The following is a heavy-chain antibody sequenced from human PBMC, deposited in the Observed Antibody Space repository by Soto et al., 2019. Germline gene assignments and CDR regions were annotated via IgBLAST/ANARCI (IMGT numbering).Heavy chain of an antibody. D-gene: IGHD5-12*01. Sequence: ASGKVCCDASGYTFTLYYIHWVRQAPGQGLEWMGIINPNGGITTYAQKFRAGFTMARDTSTSTAYMELSSLRSEDTAVYYCARDCGYDYSLDYWGQVTLVTVS. V-gene: IGHV1-46*01. CDR3: ARDCGYDYSLDY. CDR1: GYTFTLYY. J-gene: IGHJ4*02. CDR2: INPNGGIT.